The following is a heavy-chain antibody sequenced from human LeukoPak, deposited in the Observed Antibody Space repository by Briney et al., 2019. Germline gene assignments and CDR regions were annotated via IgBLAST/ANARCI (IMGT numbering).Heavy chain of an antibody. D-gene: IGHD2/OR15-2a*01. J-gene: IGHJ4*02. CDR2: IYPADSDT. CDR1: GYSFSSYW. Sequence: GESLKISCKGSGYSFSSYWIGWVRQMPGKSLEWMGIIYPADSDTRYNPSFKGQVTISADRSISTAYLQWSSLKASDTAMYFCVTQVDFPSRPTYNSVNKGFHSWCQGTLITVSS. V-gene: IGHV5-51*01. CDR3: VTQVDFPSRPTYNSVNKGFHS.